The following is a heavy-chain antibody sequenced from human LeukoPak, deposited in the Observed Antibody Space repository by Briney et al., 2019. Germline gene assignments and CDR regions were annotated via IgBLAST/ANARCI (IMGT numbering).Heavy chain of an antibody. CDR2: MNPNSGNT. D-gene: IGHD6-19*01. CDR3: ARGVQTGSGWHFDY. CDR1: GYTFTSYD. J-gene: IGHJ4*02. V-gene: IGHV1-8*03. Sequence: ASVKVSCKASGYTFTSYDINWVRQATGQGLEWMGWMNPNSGNTGYAQKFQGRVTITRNTSISTAYMELSSLRSEDTAVYYCARGVQTGSGWHFDYWGQGTLVTVSS.